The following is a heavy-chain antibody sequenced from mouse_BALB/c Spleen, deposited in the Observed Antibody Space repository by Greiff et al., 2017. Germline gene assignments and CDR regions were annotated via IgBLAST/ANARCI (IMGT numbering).Heavy chain of an antibody. Sequence: QVQLKQPGAELVKPGASVKLSCKASGYTFTSYWMHWVKQRPGQGLEWIGEIYTGDGDTNYNGTFKGKTTLTADKSSSTVYIQLISLTSEDSAVYFCAKCRGAMDYWGQGTSVTVSS. CDR1: GYTFTSYW. J-gene: IGHJ4*01. CDR3: AKCRGAMDY. CDR2: IYTGDGDT. D-gene: IGHD3-3*01. V-gene: IGHV1-53*01.